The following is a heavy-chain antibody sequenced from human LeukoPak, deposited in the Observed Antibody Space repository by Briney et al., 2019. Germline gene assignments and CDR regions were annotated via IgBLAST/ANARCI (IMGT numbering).Heavy chain of an antibody. J-gene: IGHJ4*02. Sequence: ASVKVPCKASGYTFTNYYIHWVRQAPGQGLEWVGITDPIGGSTNYAQKFQSRVTMTRDTSTSTVYMELSSLRSEDSAVYYCARWTTTYLDYWGQGTLVTVSS. CDR2: TDPIGGST. CDR3: ARWTTTYLDY. CDR1: GYTFTNYY. V-gene: IGHV1-46*01. D-gene: IGHD4-11*01.